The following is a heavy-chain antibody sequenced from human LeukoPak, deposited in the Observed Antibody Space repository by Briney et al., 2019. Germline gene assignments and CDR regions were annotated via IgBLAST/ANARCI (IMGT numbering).Heavy chain of an antibody. D-gene: IGHD2-2*01. V-gene: IGHV3-11*01. CDR2: ISSSGSTI. J-gene: IGHJ6*02. CDR1: GFTFSDYY. CDR3: ARVNCSSTSCAMVYYYGMDV. Sequence: GGSLRLSCAASGFTFSDYYMSWIRQAPGKGLEWVSYISSSGSTIYYADSVKGRFTISRDNAKNSLYLQMNSLRAEDTAVYYCARVNCSSTSCAMVYYYGMDVWGQGTTVTVSS.